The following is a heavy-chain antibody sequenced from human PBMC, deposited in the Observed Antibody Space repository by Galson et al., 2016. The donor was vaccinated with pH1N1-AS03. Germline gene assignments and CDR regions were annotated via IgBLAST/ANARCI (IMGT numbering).Heavy chain of an antibody. CDR3: TRAQPGGSSWIGGHFDH. V-gene: IGHV3-9*01. CDR1: GFTFNDYA. CDR2: ISWNSEMI. Sequence: SLRLSCAASGFTFNDYAMHWVRQAPGKGLEWVSGISWNSEMIGYADSVRGRFNISRDNAKNSLYLEMSSLRREDTAIYFCTRAQPGGSSWIGGHFDHWGQGILVTVSS. D-gene: IGHD6-13*01. J-gene: IGHJ4*02.